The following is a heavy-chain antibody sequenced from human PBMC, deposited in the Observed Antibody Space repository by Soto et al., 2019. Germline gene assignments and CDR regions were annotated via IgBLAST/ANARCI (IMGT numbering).Heavy chain of an antibody. J-gene: IGHJ4*02. CDR1: GYTFTSYD. D-gene: IGHD3-10*01. CDR2: MNPNSGNT. V-gene: IGHV1-8*01. CDR3: ARGGVFFFAAPTNPFVY. Sequence: QVQLVQSGAEVKKPGASVKVSCKASGYTFTSYDINWVRQATGQGLEWMGWMNPNSGNTGYAQKFQGRVTMTRNTSISTAYMELSRLRSEDTAVYYCARGGVFFFAAPTNPFVYWGQGTLVTGSS.